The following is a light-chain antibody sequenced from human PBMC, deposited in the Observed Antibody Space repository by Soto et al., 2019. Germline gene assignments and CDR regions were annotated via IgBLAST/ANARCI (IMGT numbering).Light chain of an antibody. V-gene: IGKV1-39*01. Sequence: DIQMTQSPSSLSASVGDRVTITCRASQSISSYLNWYQQKPGKAPKLMIYAASNLQSGVPSRFSGSGSGTVFTLTSSSLQPEDFSTYHCQQSYSTPRTFCQGTKVEIK. J-gene: IGKJ1*01. CDR2: AAS. CDR3: QQSYSTPRT. CDR1: QSISSY.